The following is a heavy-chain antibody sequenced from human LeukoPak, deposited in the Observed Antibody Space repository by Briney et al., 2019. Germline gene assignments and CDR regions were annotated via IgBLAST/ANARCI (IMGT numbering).Heavy chain of an antibody. D-gene: IGHD3-9*01. V-gene: IGHV5-51*01. J-gene: IGHJ4*02. Sequence: KVSCKASGYTFTSYWIGWVRQMPGKGLEWMGIIYPGESDTRYSPSFQGQVTISADKSISTAYLQWSSLKASDTAMYYCAIGDILTGYFASDYWGQGTLVTVSS. CDR2: IYPGESDT. CDR3: AIGDILTGYFASDY. CDR1: GYTFTSYW.